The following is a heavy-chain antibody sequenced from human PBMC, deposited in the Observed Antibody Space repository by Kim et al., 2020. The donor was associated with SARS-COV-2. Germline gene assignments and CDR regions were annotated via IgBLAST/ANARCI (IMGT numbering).Heavy chain of an antibody. V-gene: IGHV1-69*13. J-gene: IGHJ6*02. CDR2: IIPIFGTA. CDR3: ARDPRVVFGVFITYYYGMDV. CDR1: GGTFSSYA. Sequence: SVKVSCKASGGTFSSYAISWVRQAPGQGLEWMGGIIPIFGTANYAQKFQGRVTITADGSTSTAYMELSSLRSEDTAVYYCARDPRVVFGVFITYYYGMDVWGQGTTVTVSS. D-gene: IGHD3-3*01.